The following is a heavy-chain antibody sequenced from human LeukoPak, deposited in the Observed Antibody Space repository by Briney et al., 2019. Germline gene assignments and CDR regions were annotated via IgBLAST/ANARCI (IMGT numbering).Heavy chain of an antibody. CDR1: GFTFSSYW. D-gene: IGHD3-3*01. Sequence: GGSLRLSCAASGFTFSSYWMHWVRQAPGKGLVWFSRINRGGSSTSYADSVKGRFTISRDNAKNTLYLQMNSLRVEDTAVYYCARQTNDLPDYWGQGTLVTVSS. CDR2: INRGGSST. V-gene: IGHV3-74*01. CDR3: ARQTNDLPDY. J-gene: IGHJ4*02.